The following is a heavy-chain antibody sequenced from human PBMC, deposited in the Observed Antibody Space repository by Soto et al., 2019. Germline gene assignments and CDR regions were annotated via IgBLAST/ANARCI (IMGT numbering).Heavy chain of an antibody. V-gene: IGHV1-46*01. D-gene: IGHD6-6*01. Sequence: ASVKVSCKASGYTFTSYYIHWVRQAPGQGLEWMGIINPSGGSTSYAQKFQGRVTMTRDTSTSTVYMELSSLRSEDTAVYYCARERWESSIAARDYYYYGMDVWGQGTTVTVSS. CDR2: INPSGGST. J-gene: IGHJ6*02. CDR3: ARERWESSIAARDYYYYGMDV. CDR1: GYTFTSYY.